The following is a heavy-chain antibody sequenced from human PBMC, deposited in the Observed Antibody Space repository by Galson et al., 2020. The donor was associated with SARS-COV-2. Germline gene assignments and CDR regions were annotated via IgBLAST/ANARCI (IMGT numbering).Heavy chain of an antibody. D-gene: IGHD2-2*02. V-gene: IGHV5-51*01. CDR1: GYSFTGYW. J-gene: IGHJ6*02. CDR2: IYPGDSDT. Sequence: HGESLKISCKGSGYSFTGYWIGWVRQMPGKGLEWMGIIYPGDSDTRYSPSFQGQVTISADKSISTAYLQWSSLKASDTAMYYCARHRYCSSTSCYRPGYYYGMDVWGQGTTVTVSS. CDR3: ARHRYCSSTSCYRPGYYYGMDV.